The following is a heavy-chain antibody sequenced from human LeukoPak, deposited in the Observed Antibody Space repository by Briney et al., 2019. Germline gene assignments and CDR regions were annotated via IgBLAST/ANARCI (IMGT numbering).Heavy chain of an antibody. CDR1: GGSISSSSYY. J-gene: IGHJ5*02. CDR2: IYYSGST. V-gene: IGHV4-39*01. CDR3: ARPSGSGWYSDRWFDP. Sequence: SETLSLTCTASGGSISSSSYYWGWIRQPPGKGLEWIGSIYYSGSTYYNPSLKSRVTISVDTSKNQFSLKLSSVTAADTAVYYCARPSGSGWYSDRWFDPWGQGTLVTVSS. D-gene: IGHD6-19*01.